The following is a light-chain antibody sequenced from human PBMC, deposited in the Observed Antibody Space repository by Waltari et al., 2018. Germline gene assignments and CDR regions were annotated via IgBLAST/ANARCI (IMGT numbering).Light chain of an antibody. CDR1: QRLADSDGNGY. J-gene: IGKJ1*01. V-gene: IGKV2-30*01. Sequence: DFVLTQSPLSLPVPLGPPASIPCRSNQRLADSDGNGYVNWFQQRPGQSPRLLIYKGSKRDAGVPDRFSGSGSGTEFTLKISRVEAEDVGVYYCMQATHWPPRTFGQGTKVELK. CDR3: MQATHWPPRT. CDR2: KGS.